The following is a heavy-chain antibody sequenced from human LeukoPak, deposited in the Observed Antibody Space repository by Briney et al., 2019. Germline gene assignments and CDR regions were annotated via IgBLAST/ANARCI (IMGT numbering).Heavy chain of an antibody. V-gene: IGHV4-31*03. CDR2: IYYSGST. D-gene: IGHD4-23*01. Sequence: SETLSLTCTVSGGSISSGGYYWSWIRQHPGKGLDWIGYIYYSGSTYYNPSLKSRVTISVDTPKNQFSLNLSSVTAADTAVYYCARHSEDYGANAGWFDPWGQGTKVTVSS. J-gene: IGHJ5*02. CDR3: ARHSEDYGANAGWFDP. CDR1: GGSISSGGYY.